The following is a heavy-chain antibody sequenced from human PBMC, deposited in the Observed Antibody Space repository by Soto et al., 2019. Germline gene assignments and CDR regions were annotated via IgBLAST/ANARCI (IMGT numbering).Heavy chain of an antibody. J-gene: IGHJ6*02. CDR2: ISGSGGST. CDR3: AKDQAVTQIPGHLDV. V-gene: IGHV3-23*01. Sequence: PGGSLRLSCAASGFTFSSYAMSWVRQAPGKGLEWVSAISGSGGSTYYADSVKGRFTISRDNSKNTLYLQMNSLRAEDTAVYYCAKDQAVTQIPGHLDVWGQGTTVTVSS. CDR1: GFTFSSYA. D-gene: IGHD4-17*01.